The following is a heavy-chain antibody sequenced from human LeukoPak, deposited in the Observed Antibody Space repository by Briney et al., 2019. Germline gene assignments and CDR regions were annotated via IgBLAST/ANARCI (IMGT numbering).Heavy chain of an antibody. D-gene: IGHD5-18*01. V-gene: IGHV5-51*01. J-gene: IGHJ3*02. Sequence: IXXPGDSDTRYSPSFQGQVTISADKSISTAYLQWSSLKASDTAMYYCARRSYPGYSYGFDAFDIWGQGTMVTVSS. CDR3: ARRSYPGYSYGFDAFDI. CDR2: XXPGDSDT.